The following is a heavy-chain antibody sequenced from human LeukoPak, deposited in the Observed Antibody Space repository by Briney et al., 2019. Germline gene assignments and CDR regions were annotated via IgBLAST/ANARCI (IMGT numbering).Heavy chain of an antibody. J-gene: IGHJ6*02. CDR3: ARDRGYGSGSSYYGMDV. D-gene: IGHD3-10*01. CDR1: GGTFSSYA. V-gene: IGHV1-69*04. CDR2: IIPILGIA. Sequence: GASVKVSCKASGGTFSSYAISWVRQAPGQGLEWMGRIIPILGIANYAQKFQGRVTITADKSTSTAYMELSSLRSGDTAVYYCARDRGYGSGSSYYGMDVWGQGTTVTVSS.